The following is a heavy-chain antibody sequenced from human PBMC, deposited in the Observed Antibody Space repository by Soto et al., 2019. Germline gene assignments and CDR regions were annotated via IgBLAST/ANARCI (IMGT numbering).Heavy chain of an antibody. Sequence: EVQLVESGGGLVQPGGSLRLSCAASGFSFGSYWISWVRQAPGKGLEWVANIKEDVSEKYYVDSVKGRFTISRDNAKNSLYLQMNSLRAEDTAVYYCARDEGCGGGSCYSIWRYWGQGTLVTVSP. D-gene: IGHD2-15*01. V-gene: IGHV3-7*01. J-gene: IGHJ4*02. CDR2: IKEDVSEK. CDR3: ARDEGCGGGSCYSIWRY. CDR1: GFSFGSYW.